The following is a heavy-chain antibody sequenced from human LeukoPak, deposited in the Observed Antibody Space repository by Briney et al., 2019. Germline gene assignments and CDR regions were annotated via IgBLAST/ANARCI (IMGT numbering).Heavy chain of an antibody. CDR3: AREGVYYGSGSSNWFDP. V-gene: IGHV1-46*01. CDR1: GYTFTSYY. CDR2: INPSGGST. D-gene: IGHD3-10*01. J-gene: IGHJ5*02. Sequence: ASVKVSCKASGYTFTSYYMHWVRQAPGQGLEWMGIINPSGGSTSYAQKFQGRVTMTRDTSTRTVYMELSSLRSEDTAVYYCAREGVYYGSGSSNWFDPWGQGTLVTVSS.